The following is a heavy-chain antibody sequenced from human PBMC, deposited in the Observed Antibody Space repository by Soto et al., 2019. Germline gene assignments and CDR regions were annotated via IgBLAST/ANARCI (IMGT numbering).Heavy chain of an antibody. CDR1: GYTFTTYG. V-gene: IGHV1-18*01. CDR2: VSGYSGDT. J-gene: IGHJ3*02. Sequence: QVQLVQSETEVKKPGASVKVSCKASGYTFTTYGISWVRQAPGQGLEWMGWVSGYSGDTNYAQKLQGRVTMTTDTSTTTAYMGLRSLSSDDTAVYYCARDFYSSGRNWHDVFDIWGQGTTVIVSS. D-gene: IGHD2-15*01. CDR3: ARDFYSSGRNWHDVFDI.